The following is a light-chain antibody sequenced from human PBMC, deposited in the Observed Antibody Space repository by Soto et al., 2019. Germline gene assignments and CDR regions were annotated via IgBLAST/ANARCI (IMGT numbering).Light chain of an antibody. J-gene: IGKJ2*01. CDR2: AAS. CDR1: QSISIY. Sequence: DIQMTQSPSSLSASVGDRVTITCRASQSISIYLNWYQQKPGKAHKLLSYAASSLQSVVPSRFSGSGSGTDFTLTINSRQPEDFATYYCQQSYSTPYTFGQGTKLEI. CDR3: QQSYSTPYT. V-gene: IGKV1-39*01.